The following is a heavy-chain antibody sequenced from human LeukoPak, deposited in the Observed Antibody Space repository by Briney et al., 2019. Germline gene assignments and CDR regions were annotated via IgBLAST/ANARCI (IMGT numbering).Heavy chain of an antibody. CDR2: IYYSGST. D-gene: IGHD3-22*01. CDR3: ARAGSGYGANRWFDP. V-gene: IGHV4-59*01. J-gene: IGHJ5*02. CDR1: GGSISGYY. Sequence: SETLSLTCTVSGGSISGYYWSWIRQPPGKGLEWIGYIYYSGSTNYNPSLKSRVTISVDTSKNQFSLKLSSVTAADTAVYYCARAGSGYGANRWFDPWGQGTLVTVSS.